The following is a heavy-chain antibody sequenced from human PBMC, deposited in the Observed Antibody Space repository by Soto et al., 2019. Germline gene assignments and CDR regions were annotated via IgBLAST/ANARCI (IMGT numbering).Heavy chain of an antibody. V-gene: IGHV3-15*01. CDR3: TTRKVLEQVLEDY. CDR1: GFTFSNAW. J-gene: IGHJ4*02. D-gene: IGHD2-15*01. CDR2: IKSKTDGGTT. Sequence: PGGSLRLSCAASGFTFSNAWMSWVRQAPGKGLEWVGRIKSKTDGGTTDYAAPVKGRFIISREDSKNTLYLQMSSLKTEDTAVYYCTTRKVLEQVLEDYWGQGTLVTVSS.